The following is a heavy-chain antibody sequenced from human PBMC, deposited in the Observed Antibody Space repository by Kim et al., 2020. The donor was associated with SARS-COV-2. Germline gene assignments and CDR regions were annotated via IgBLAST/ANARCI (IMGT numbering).Heavy chain of an antibody. CDR1: GFTFSSYS. J-gene: IGHJ4*02. D-gene: IGHD4-17*01. V-gene: IGHV3-21*01. CDR2: ISSSSSYI. Sequence: GGSLRLSCAASGFTFSSYSMNWVRQAPGKGLEWVSSISSSSSYIYYADSVKGRFTISRDNAKNSLYLQMNSLRAEDTAVYYCARDLLYGDFFDYWGQGTLVTVSS. CDR3: ARDLLYGDFFDY.